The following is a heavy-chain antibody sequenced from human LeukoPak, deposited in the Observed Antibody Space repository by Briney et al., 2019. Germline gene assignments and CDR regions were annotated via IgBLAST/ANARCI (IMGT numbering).Heavy chain of an antibody. D-gene: IGHD2-2*02. J-gene: IGHJ5*02. CDR2: IIPIFGTA. V-gene: IGHV1-69*13. CDR1: GGTFSSYA. CDR3: ARRLSHCSSTSCYNWFDP. Sequence: SVKVSCKASGGTFSSYAISWVRQAPGQGLEWMGGIIPIFGTANYAQKFQGRVTITADESTSTAYMELSSLRSEDTAVYYCARRLSHCSSTSCYNWFDPWGQGTLVTVSS.